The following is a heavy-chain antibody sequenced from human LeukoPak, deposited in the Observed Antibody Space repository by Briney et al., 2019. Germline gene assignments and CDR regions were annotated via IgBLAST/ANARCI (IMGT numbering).Heavy chain of an antibody. CDR3: ARASLEYSSPMNY. J-gene: IGHJ4*02. Sequence: PGGSLRPSFAASGFTFSSYAMHRVRQAPGKGLGWVAVISYDGSNKYYAASVKGRFTISRDNSKNSLYLQMNSLRAEDTAVYYCARASLEYSSPMNYWGQGTLVTVSS. V-gene: IGHV3-30-3*01. D-gene: IGHD6-6*01. CDR1: GFTFSSYA. CDR2: ISYDGSNK.